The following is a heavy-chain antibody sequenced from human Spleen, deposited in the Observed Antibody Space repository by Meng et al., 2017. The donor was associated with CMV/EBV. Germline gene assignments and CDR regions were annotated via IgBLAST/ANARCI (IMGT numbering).Heavy chain of an antibody. V-gene: IGHV5-51*01. CDR3: ARQLSDSSGWYHFDY. D-gene: IGHD6-19*01. Sequence: GESLKISCKGSGYSFTSYWIGWVRQMPGKGLEWMGIIYPGDSDTRYSPSFQGQVTISADKSISTAYLQWSSLKASDTAIYYCARQLSDSSGWYHFDYWGQGTLVTVSS. CDR2: IYPGDSDT. J-gene: IGHJ4*02. CDR1: GYSFTSYW.